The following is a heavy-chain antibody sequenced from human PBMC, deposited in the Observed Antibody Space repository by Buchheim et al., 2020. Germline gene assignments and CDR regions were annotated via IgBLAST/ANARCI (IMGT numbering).Heavy chain of an antibody. J-gene: IGHJ6*02. Sequence: QVQLQESGPGLVKPSQTLSLTCTVSGGSISSGGYYWSWIRQHPGKGLEWIGYIYYSGSTYYNPSLKSRVTISVETSKDQFSLKLSSVTAADTAVYYCARVGVVVVPAAIVRTLYYGMDVWGQGTT. CDR1: GGSISSGGYY. D-gene: IGHD2-2*01. CDR2: IYYSGST. V-gene: IGHV4-31*03. CDR3: ARVGVVVVPAAIVRTLYYGMDV.